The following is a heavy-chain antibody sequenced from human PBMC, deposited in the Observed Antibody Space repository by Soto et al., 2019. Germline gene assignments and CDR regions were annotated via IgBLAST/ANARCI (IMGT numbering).Heavy chain of an antibody. CDR2: IYYSGST. Sequence: SETLSLTCTVSGGSISSSSYYWGWIRQLPGKGLEWIGTIYYSGSTYYNPSLKSRVTISVDTSKNQFSLKLSSVTAADTAVYYCARIAAAGTYFQHWGQGTLVTVSS. D-gene: IGHD6-13*01. J-gene: IGHJ1*01. V-gene: IGHV4-39*07. CDR1: GGSISSSSYY. CDR3: ARIAAAGTYFQH.